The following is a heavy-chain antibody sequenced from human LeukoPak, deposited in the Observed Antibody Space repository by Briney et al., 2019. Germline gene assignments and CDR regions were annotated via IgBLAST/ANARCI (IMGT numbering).Heavy chain of an antibody. Sequence: SQTLSLTCAVSGGSISSGGYSWSWIRQPPGKGLEWIGYIYHSGSTYYNPSLKSRVTISVDRSKNQFSLKLSSVTAADTAVYYCARSYDSSGYYPYFDYWAREPWSPSPQ. CDR1: GGSISSGGYS. CDR2: IYHSGST. V-gene: IGHV4-30-2*01. CDR3: ARSYDSSGYYPYFDY. D-gene: IGHD3-22*01. J-gene: IGHJ4*02.